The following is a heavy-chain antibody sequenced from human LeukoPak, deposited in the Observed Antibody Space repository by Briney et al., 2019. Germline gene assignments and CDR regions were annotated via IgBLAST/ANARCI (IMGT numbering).Heavy chain of an antibody. Sequence: GGSLRLSCAASGFTVSSNYMSWVRQAPGKGLERVSVIYSGGSTYYADSVKGRFTISRDNSKNTLYLQMNSLRAEDTAVYYCARDSLGIVDYWGQGTLVTVSS. CDR2: IYSGGST. J-gene: IGHJ4*02. D-gene: IGHD7-27*01. V-gene: IGHV3-53*01. CDR1: GFTVSSNY. CDR3: ARDSLGIVDY.